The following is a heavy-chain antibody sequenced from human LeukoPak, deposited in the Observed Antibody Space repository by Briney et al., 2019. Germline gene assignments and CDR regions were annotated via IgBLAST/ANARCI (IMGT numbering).Heavy chain of an antibody. CDR2: INTNTGNP. J-gene: IGHJ5*02. V-gene: IGHV7-4-1*02. Sequence: ASVKVSCKASGYIFTSYAMNWVRQAPGQGLEWMGWINTNTGNPTYAQGFTGRFVFSLDTSVSTAYLQISSLKAEDTAVYYCARDRVSSSRSGWYQRNWFDPWGQGTLVTVSS. CDR1: GYIFTSYA. CDR3: ARDRVSSSRSGWYQRNWFDP. D-gene: IGHD6-19*01.